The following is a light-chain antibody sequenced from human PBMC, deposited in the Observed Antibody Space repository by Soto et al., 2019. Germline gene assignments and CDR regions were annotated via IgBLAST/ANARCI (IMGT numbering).Light chain of an antibody. CDR2: GAF. J-gene: IGKJ5*01. CDR1: PSVTNF. V-gene: IGKV3-11*01. CDR3: QQRNVWPPVT. Sequence: ESVLTQSPASLSLSRGERATLSCRASPSVTNFLAWYQQKPGQAPRLLIYGAFNRATGIPARFSGSGSGTDFTLTISSLEPEDSAVYYCQQRNVWPPVTFGQGTRLEIK.